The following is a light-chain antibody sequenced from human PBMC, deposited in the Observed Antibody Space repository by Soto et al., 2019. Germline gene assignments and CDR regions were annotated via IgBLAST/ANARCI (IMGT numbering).Light chain of an antibody. Sequence: EIVMTQSPATLSVSPGERAIVSCRASQSIRDNLAWYQQTPGRAPRLLIYGASIRATGVPARFSGSGSGTEFTLTISSLQSEDFAVYYYQQYDYWPPYTFGQGTKVEIK. CDR2: GAS. CDR1: QSIRDN. V-gene: IGKV3-15*01. J-gene: IGKJ2*01. CDR3: QQYDYWPPYT.